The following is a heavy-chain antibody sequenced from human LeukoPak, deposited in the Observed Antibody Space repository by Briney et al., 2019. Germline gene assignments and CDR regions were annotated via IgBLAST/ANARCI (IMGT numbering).Heavy chain of an antibody. J-gene: IGHJ4*02. Sequence: GGSLRLSCAASGFIFSSYSMNWVRQAPGKGLGGVSFISSSSSTIYYADSVKGRFTISRDNAKNSLYLQMNSLRAEDTAVYYCARDRGGSYSAIDYWGQGTRVTVSS. CDR1: GFIFSSYS. D-gene: IGHD1-26*01. V-gene: IGHV3-48*04. CDR3: ARDRGGSYSAIDY. CDR2: ISSSSSTI.